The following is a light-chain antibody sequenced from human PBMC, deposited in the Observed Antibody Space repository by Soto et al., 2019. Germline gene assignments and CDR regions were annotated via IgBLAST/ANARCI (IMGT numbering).Light chain of an antibody. CDR1: QSVSNY. V-gene: IGKV3-20*01. Sequence: EIVLTQSPGTLSLFPGERATLSCRASQSVSNYLVWYRQRPGQAPRLLIHGASIRATGIPDRFSGSGSGTDFTLTISRLEPEDFAVYYCQHYSTSAFTFGPGTKVDIK. J-gene: IGKJ3*01. CDR2: GAS. CDR3: QHYSTSAFT.